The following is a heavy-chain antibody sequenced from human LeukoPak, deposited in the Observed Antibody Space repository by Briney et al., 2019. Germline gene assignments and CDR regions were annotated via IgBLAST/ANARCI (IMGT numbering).Heavy chain of an antibody. CDR3: ARDKYYYDSSGYYYFDY. J-gene: IGHJ4*02. CDR1: GGSISSYY. D-gene: IGHD3-22*01. Sequence: PSETLSLTCTVSGGSISSYYWSWIRQPPGEGLEWIGYIYYSGSTNYNPSLKSRVTISVDTSKNQFSLKLSSVTAADTAVYYCARDKYYYDSSGYYYFDYWGQGTLVTVSS. V-gene: IGHV4-59*01. CDR2: IYYSGST.